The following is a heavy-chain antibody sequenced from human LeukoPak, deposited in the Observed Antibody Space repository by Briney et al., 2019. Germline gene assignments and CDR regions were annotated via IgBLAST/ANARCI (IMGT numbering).Heavy chain of an antibody. CDR3: ARGVIPYFDY. D-gene: IGHD3-16*02. V-gene: IGHV4-59*08. CDR1: GGSISSYY. J-gene: IGHJ4*02. Sequence: KPSETLSLTCPVSGGSISSYYWSWIRQPPGKGLEWIGYIYYSGSTNYNPSLKSRVTISVDTSKNQFSLKLSSVTAADTAVYYCARGVIPYFDYWGQGTLVTVSS. CDR2: IYYSGST.